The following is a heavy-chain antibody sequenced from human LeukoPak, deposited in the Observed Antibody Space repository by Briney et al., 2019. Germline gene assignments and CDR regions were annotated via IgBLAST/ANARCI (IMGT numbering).Heavy chain of an antibody. V-gene: IGHV4-39*01. J-gene: IGHJ4*02. CDR2: IYYSGST. D-gene: IGHD6-6*01. CDR1: GGSISSSSYY. Sequence: PSETLSLTCTVSGGSISSSSYYWGWIRQPPGKGLEWIGSIYYSGSTYYNPYLKSRVTISVDTSKNQFSLKLSSVTAADTAVYYCARYGIAPRPTDYWGQGTLVTVSS. CDR3: ARYGIAPRPTDY.